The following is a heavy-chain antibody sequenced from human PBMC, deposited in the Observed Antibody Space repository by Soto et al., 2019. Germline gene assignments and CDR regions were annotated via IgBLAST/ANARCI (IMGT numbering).Heavy chain of an antibody. V-gene: IGHV1-18*01. CDR3: ARADSSGYYYPRGVDY. Sequence: ASVKVSCKASGYTFTSYGISWARQAPGQGLEWKGWISAYNGNTNYAQKLQGRVTMNTDTSTSTAYMELRSLRSDHTALYYCARADSSGYYYPRGVDYWGQGTLVTVSS. CDR1: GYTFTSYG. CDR2: ISAYNGNT. J-gene: IGHJ4*02. D-gene: IGHD3-22*01.